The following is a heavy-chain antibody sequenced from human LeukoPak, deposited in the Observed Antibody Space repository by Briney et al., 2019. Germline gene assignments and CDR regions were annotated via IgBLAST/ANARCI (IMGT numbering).Heavy chain of an antibody. V-gene: IGHV3-21*04. CDR1: GFTFSSYS. CDR2: ISTSSYYI. J-gene: IGHJ4*02. Sequence: GRSLRLSCAASGFTFSSYSMNWVSQAPGKGLEWVSSISTSSYYISYADSVKGPFTISRDNAKNSLYLQMNSLRAEDTAVYYCAREAAAGTWDFDYWGQGTLVTVSS. D-gene: IGHD6-13*01. CDR3: AREAAAGTWDFDY.